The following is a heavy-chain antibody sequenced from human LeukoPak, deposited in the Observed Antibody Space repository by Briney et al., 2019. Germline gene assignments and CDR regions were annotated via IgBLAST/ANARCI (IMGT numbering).Heavy chain of an antibody. D-gene: IGHD5-18*01. CDR1: GFTFSDYY. CDR2: IRSGGSNT. J-gene: IGHJ4*02. Sequence: GGSLRLSCAGSGFTFSDYYLTWIRQAPGKGLEWVSYIRSGGSNTYYADSVKGRFTISRDNAKKSLYLQMNSLRAEDTAVYYCARDADTAMVTGRFDKWGQGTLVTVSS. V-gene: IGHV3-11*04. CDR3: ARDADTAMVTGRFDK.